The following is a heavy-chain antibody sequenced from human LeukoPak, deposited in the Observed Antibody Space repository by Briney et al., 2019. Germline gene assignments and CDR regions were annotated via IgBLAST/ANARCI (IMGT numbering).Heavy chain of an antibody. CDR3: ARERLRPTLPYYYFGMDV. D-gene: IGHD4-17*01. CDR2: IYSGGST. CDR1: GFTVSSNY. J-gene: IGHJ6*02. V-gene: IGHV3-53*01. Sequence: GGSLRLSCAASGFTVSSNYMSWVRQAPGKGLEWVSVIYSGGSTYYADSVKGRFTISRDNSKNTLYLQMNSLRAEDTAVYYCARERLRPTLPYYYFGMDVWGQGTTVTVSS.